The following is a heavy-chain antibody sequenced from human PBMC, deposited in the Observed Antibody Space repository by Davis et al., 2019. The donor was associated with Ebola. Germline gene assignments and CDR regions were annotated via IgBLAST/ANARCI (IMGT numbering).Heavy chain of an antibody. D-gene: IGHD1-7*01. CDR1: DGSIHSYYW. Sequence: ETLSLTCTVSDGSIHSYYWGWIRQPPGKALEWLAHIFSSDRKSYSTSLRTRVTISKDTSKNQVVLTMTNMDPMDTGTYYCARIVEGSGTSAFDYWGQGTLVTVSS. J-gene: IGHJ4*02. V-gene: IGHV2-26*01. CDR2: IFSSDRK. CDR3: ARIVEGSGTSAFDY.